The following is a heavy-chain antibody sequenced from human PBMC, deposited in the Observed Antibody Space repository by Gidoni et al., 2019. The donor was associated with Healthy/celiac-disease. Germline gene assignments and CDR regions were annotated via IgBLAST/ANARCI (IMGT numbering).Heavy chain of an antibody. J-gene: IGHJ6*02. D-gene: IGHD1-7*01. CDR2: INPSGGST. CDR1: GYTFTSDY. CDR3: ARVLKTPETNYYYYYGMDV. V-gene: IGHV1-46*01. Sequence: QVQLVQSGAEVKKPGASVKVSCKASGYTFTSDYMHWVRQAPGQGLEWMGIINPSGGSTSYAQKFQGRVTMTRDTSTSTVYMELSSLRSEDTAVYYCARVLKTPETNYYYYYGMDVWGQGTTVTVSS.